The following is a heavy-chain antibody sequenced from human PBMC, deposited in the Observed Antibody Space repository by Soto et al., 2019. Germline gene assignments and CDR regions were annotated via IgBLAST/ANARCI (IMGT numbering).Heavy chain of an antibody. D-gene: IGHD3-9*01. CDR2: ITSDGLKT. Sequence: SGGSLRLSCSASGFTFSNYAMNWVRQAPGRRLEYVAAITSDGLKTYYPDSVKGRFTISRDNSKNTLYLQISSLTTDDTALYYCVTATGYYGFWGQGA. CDR3: VTATGYYGF. V-gene: IGHV3-64D*08. J-gene: IGHJ4*02. CDR1: GFTFSNYA.